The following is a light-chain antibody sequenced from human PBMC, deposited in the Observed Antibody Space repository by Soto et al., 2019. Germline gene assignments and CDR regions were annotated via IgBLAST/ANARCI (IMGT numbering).Light chain of an antibody. Sequence: IQWTQSPSSLSASVGDRFTITCLASQGISSYLAWYQQKPVKAPKLLIYAASTLQSGVPSRFSGSGSGTDFTLTISSLQPEDFATYYCQQLNSYPITVGPVTRLEIK. CDR2: AAS. CDR1: QGISSY. J-gene: IGKJ5*01. CDR3: QQLNSYPIT. V-gene: IGKV1-9*01.